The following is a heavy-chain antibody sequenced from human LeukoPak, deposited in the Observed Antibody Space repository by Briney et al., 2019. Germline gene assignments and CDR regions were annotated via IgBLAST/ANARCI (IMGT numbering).Heavy chain of an antibody. CDR3: ARVSSSWFKWRGHNAFDI. CDR2: ISYDGSNK. D-gene: IGHD6-13*01. V-gene: IGHV3-30*04. Sequence: GGSLRLSCAASGFTFSSYAMHWVRQAPGKGLEWVAVISYDGSNKYYADSVKGRFTISRDNSKNTLYLQMNSLRAEDTAVYYCARVSSSWFKWRGHNAFDIWGQGTMVTVSS. CDR1: GFTFSSYA. J-gene: IGHJ3*02.